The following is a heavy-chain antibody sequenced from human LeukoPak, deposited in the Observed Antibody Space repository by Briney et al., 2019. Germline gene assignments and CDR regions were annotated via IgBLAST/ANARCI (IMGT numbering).Heavy chain of an antibody. V-gene: IGHV3-48*04. J-gene: IGHJ3*02. CDR2: ISSSSTTI. Sequence: PGGSLRLSCAASGFTFSSYSMNWVRQAPGKGLECVSYISSSSTTIYYADSVKGRFTISRDNAKNSLYLQMNSLRAEDTALYYCARVGMSYAAFDIWGQGTMVTVSS. CDR3: ARVGMSYAAFDI. D-gene: IGHD1-26*01. CDR1: GFTFSSYS.